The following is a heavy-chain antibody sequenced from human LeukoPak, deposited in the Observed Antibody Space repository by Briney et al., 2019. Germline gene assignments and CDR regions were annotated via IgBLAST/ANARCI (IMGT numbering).Heavy chain of an antibody. CDR2: ISYDGSNK. CDR3: ASLGYCSGGRCYGSYYYMDV. Sequence: GGSLRLSCAASGFTFSSYAMHWVRQAPGKGLEWVAVISYDGSNKYYADSVKGRFTISRDNSKNTLYLQMNSLRAEDTAVYYCASLGYCSGGRCYGSYYYMDVWGKGTTVTVSS. V-gene: IGHV3-30*01. CDR1: GFTFSSYA. J-gene: IGHJ6*03. D-gene: IGHD2-15*01.